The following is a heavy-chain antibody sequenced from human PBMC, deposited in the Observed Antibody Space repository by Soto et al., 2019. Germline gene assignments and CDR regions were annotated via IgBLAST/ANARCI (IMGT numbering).Heavy chain of an antibody. V-gene: IGHV3-48*01. CDR3: AREGAFTIFGVVITPNYYYYYIDV. CDR1: GFTFSSYS. CDR2: ISSSSSTI. J-gene: IGHJ6*03. D-gene: IGHD3-3*01. Sequence: GGSLRLSCAASGFTFSSYSMNWVRQAPGKGLEWVSYISSSSSTIYYADSVKGRFTISRDNAKNSLYLQMNSLRAEDTAVYYCAREGAFTIFGVVITPNYYYYYIDVWGKGTTVTVSS.